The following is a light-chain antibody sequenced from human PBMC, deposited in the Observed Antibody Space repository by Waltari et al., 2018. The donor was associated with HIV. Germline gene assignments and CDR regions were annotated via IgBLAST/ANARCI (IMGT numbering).Light chain of an antibody. Sequence: EIQMTQSPSSLSASVGDRVTIPCRASQSISDSLNWYQQKPGKAPKLLIFATSSLQSGVPARVSGSGSGTDFTLTSTSLQPEDCSTYYYQQVYSPDTFGHGTRLEIK. CDR1: QSISDS. CDR3: QQVYSPDT. CDR2: ATS. J-gene: IGKJ2*01. V-gene: IGKV1-39*01.